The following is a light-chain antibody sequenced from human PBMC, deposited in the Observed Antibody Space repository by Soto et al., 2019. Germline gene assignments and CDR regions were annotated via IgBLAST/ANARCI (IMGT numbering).Light chain of an antibody. J-gene: IGKJ2*01. CDR3: LQDYSHYT. V-gene: IGKV1-6*01. CDR1: QAIKGD. Sequence: IQMTQSPSPLSASLGDRATIACRANQAIKGDLGWYQQKPGKAPKLLIYAASNLASGVPSRFSGSSIDTDFTLTSTNLQAEDSATYYCLQDYSHYTFGQGTKLEI. CDR2: AAS.